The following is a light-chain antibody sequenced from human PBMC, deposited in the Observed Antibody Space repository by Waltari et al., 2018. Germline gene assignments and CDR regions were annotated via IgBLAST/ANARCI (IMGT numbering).Light chain of an antibody. CDR2: EVS. CDR1: DSDVGAYNF. Sequence: QSALTQPASVPGSPGQSITISCTGTDSDVGAYNFVFWYRQHPGKAPHLIIYEVSERPPGMSDRFSGLQADDEAVYYCSSYTTSNAPGVFGTGTKVTVL. CDR3: SSYTTSNAPGV. J-gene: IGLJ1*01. V-gene: IGLV2-14*01.